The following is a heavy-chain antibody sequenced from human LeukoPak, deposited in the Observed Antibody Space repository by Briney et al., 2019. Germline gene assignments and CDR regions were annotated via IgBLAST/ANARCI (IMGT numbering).Heavy chain of an antibody. CDR1: GESLSDYY. Sequence: SETLSLTCAVTGESLSDYYWTWIRQSPGKGLEWIGEINQRGTTYYNPSLKSRVSISVGTSKDQFSLRLNSVTAADTAIYYCAKPQRHPRGGCFDSRGQGTLVTVSS. CDR2: INQRGTT. CDR3: AKPQRHPRGGCFDS. D-gene: IGHD3-10*01. V-gene: IGHV4-34*01. J-gene: IGHJ5*01.